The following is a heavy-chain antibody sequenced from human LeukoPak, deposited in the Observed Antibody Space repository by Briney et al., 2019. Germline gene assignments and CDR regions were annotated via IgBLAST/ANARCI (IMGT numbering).Heavy chain of an antibody. CDR1: GFTFSSYS. V-gene: IGHV3-53*01. J-gene: IGHJ3*02. CDR2: LYAGGST. D-gene: IGHD1-14*01. CDR3: ARDRNPDAFDI. Sequence: AGGSLRLSCAASGFTFSSYSMNWVRQAPGKGLEWVSVLYAGGSTYYADSVKGRFTISRDNSKNTLYLQMNTLRAEDTAVYYCARDRNPDAFDIWGQGTLVTVSS.